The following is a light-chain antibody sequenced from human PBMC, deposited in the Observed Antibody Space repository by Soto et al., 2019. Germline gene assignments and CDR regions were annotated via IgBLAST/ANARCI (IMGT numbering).Light chain of an antibody. CDR1: SSNIGTNY. V-gene: IGLV1-47*01. CDR3: AAWDDSLSGVV. CDR2: GNN. J-gene: IGLJ3*02. Sequence: QAVVTQPPSASGTPGQTATISSSGSSSNIGTNYVSWYQQLPGTAPKLLIYGNNQRPSGVPDRFSGSRSGTSASLAISGLRSEDEADYYCAAWDDSLSGVVFGGGTKVTVL.